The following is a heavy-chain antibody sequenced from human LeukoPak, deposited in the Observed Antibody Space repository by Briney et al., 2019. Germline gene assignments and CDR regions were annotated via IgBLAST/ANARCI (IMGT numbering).Heavy chain of an antibody. D-gene: IGHD1-26*01. V-gene: IGHV4-59*08. Sequence: SETLSLTCTVSGGAVSSYYWSWIGQPPKKGPEWIGYISYNGGANYNPSLKSRVTISVDTSKNQFSLKLSAVNAADTDVYNCASYNSGSYYRPLLDWGQGTLVTVSS. CDR3: ASYNSGSYYRPLLD. J-gene: IGHJ4*02. CDR1: GGAVSSYY. CDR2: ISYNGGA.